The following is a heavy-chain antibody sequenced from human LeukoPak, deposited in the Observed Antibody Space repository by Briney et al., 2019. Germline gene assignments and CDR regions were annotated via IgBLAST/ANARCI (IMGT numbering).Heavy chain of an antibody. V-gene: IGHV3-21*01. CDR2: ISSSSSYI. D-gene: IGHD6-19*01. CDR3: ARGGPSGWYLLESYFDY. J-gene: IGHJ4*02. CDR1: GFTFSSYS. Sequence: PGGSLRLSCAASGFTFSSYSMNWVRQAPGKGLEWVSSISSSSSYIYYADSVKGRFTISRDNAKNSLYLQMNSLRAEDTAVYYCARGGPSGWYLLESYFDYWGQGTLVTVSS.